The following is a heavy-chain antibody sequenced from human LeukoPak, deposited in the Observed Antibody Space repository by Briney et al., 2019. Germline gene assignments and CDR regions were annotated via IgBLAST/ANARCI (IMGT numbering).Heavy chain of an antibody. Sequence: PSETLSLTCTVSGGSISSYYWSWIRQPPGKGLEWMGYIYYSGSTNYNPSLKSRVTISVDTSKNQFSLRLSSVTAADTAVYYCAREAGGTGVYFDYWGQGTLVTVSS. CDR3: AREAGGTGVYFDY. CDR2: IYYSGST. J-gene: IGHJ4*02. CDR1: GGSISSYY. D-gene: IGHD1-1*01. V-gene: IGHV4-59*01.